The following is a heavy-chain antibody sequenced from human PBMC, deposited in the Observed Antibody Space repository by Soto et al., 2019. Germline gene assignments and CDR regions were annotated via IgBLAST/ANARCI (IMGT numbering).Heavy chain of an antibody. CDR1: GGSISSSNW. V-gene: IGHV4-4*02. D-gene: IGHD4-17*01. CDR3: ARFMTTVTNLAFDI. J-gene: IGHJ3*02. CDR2: IYHSGST. Sequence: QVQLQESGPGLVKPSGTLSLTCAVSGGSISSSNWWSWVRQPPGKGLEWIGEIYHSGSTNYNPSLKRRVTITVAKSRNPFSLKLSSVTAADTAVYYCARFMTTVTNLAFDIWGQGTMVTVSS.